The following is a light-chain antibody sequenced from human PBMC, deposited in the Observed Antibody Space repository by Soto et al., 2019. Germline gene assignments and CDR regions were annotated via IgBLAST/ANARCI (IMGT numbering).Light chain of an antibody. CDR2: LNSDGSH. Sequence: QSVMTQSPSASASLGDSVKLTCTLSSGHSNYAIAWHQQQSEKGPRYLMKLNSDGSHSKGDGIPDRFAGSSSGAERSLTSSSLQSEDESDYYGQTWGSGIVVFGGGTKLTV. J-gene: IGLJ2*01. CDR1: SGHSNYA. CDR3: QTWGSGIVV. V-gene: IGLV4-69*01.